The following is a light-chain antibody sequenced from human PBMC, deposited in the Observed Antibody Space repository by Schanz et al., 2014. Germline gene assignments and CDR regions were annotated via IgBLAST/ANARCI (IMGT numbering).Light chain of an antibody. V-gene: IGKV3-20*01. CDR2: EAS. Sequence: EIVLTQSPATLSLSPGERATLSCRASQSVSSSYLAWYQQKPGQAPRLLIYEASSRTTGIPDRFSGSGSGTDFPLTISRLEPEDCAVYYCQQYGISPYTFGQGTNLEIK. J-gene: IGKJ2*01. CDR1: QSVSSSY. CDR3: QQYGISPYT.